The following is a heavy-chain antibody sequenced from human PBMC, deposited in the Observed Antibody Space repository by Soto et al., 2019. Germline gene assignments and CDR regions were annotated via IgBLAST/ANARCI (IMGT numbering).Heavy chain of an antibody. CDR3: ARDVLYYDSGGYYPTHPFDY. CDR1: GYTFGDYA. J-gene: IGHJ4*02. Sequence: GGSLRLSCTGSGYTFGDYAVNWFRQAPGKGLEWVGFVRRKAYGGTTEYAASVRGRFTISRDDSRTLAYLQMDDLKTEDTAVYYCARDVLYYDSGGYYPTHPFDYWGQGTLVTVSS. V-gene: IGHV3-49*03. D-gene: IGHD3-22*01. CDR2: VRRKAYGGTT.